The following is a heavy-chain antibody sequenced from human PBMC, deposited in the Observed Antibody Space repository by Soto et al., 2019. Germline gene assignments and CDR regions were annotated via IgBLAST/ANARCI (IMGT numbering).Heavy chain of an antibody. D-gene: IGHD6-19*01. J-gene: IGHJ4*02. Sequence: QVQLVQSGAEVKKPGASVKVSCKASGSTVTSYDINLVRQDTGQGLEWMGWMNPNSGNKGYAQKLQGRVTFTRNTSIRTAYIELSSRSSDDTAVYYCASSGSGWYLFWGQGTRVTVSA. CDR1: GSTVTSYD. V-gene: IGHV1-8*01. CDR2: MNPNSGNK. CDR3: ASSGSGWYLF.